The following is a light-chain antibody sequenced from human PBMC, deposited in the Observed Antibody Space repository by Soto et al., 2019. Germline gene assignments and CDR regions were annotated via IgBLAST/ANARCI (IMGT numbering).Light chain of an antibody. J-gene: IGLJ2*01. CDR2: GNS. CDR1: SSNIGAGYD. CDR3: QSYDSGRSGYVV. V-gene: IGLV1-40*01. Sequence: QSVLTQPPSVSGAPGQRVTISCTGSSSNIGAGYDVHWYQQLPGTAPKLLIYGNSNRPSGVPDRFSGSKSSTSASLAITGLQAEDEADYYCQSYDSGRSGYVVFGGGTKLTVL.